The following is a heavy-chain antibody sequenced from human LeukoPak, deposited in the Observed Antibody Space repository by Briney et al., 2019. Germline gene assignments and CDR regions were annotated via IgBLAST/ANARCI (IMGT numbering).Heavy chain of an antibody. V-gene: IGHV1-2*04. Sequence: GASVKVSCKASGYTFTGYYMHWVRQAPGQGLEWMGWINPNSGGTNYAQKFQGWVTMTRDTSTSTVYMELSSLRSEDTAVYYCARGGYYGSGSGPSDFWGQGTLVTVSS. J-gene: IGHJ4*02. CDR1: GYTFTGYY. D-gene: IGHD3-10*01. CDR2: INPNSGGT. CDR3: ARGGYYGSGSGPSDF.